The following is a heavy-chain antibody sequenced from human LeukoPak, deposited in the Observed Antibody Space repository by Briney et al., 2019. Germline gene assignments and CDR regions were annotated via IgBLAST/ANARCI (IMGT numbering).Heavy chain of an antibody. D-gene: IGHD5-24*01. CDR3: ARGDGYNFFDY. CDR2: ISSNGRST. CDR1: GFSFSSNA. J-gene: IGHJ4*02. Sequence: GGSLRLSCSASGFSFSSNAMHWVRQAPGKGLEYVSGISSNGRSTDYADSVKGRFTISRDNSENTLYLQMKSLRAEDTAVYYCARGDGYNFFDYWGQGTLVTVSS. V-gene: IGHV3-64*04.